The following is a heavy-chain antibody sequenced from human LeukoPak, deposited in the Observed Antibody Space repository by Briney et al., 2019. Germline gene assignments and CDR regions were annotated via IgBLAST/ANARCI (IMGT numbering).Heavy chain of an antibody. D-gene: IGHD3-9*01. J-gene: IGHJ5*02. CDR3: ARPGGRYYTWFDP. V-gene: IGHV4-34*01. Sequence: SETLSLTCAVYGGSFSGYYWSWIRQPPGKGLEWIGEINHSGSTNYNPSLKSRVTISVDTSKNQFSLRLTSVTAADTAVYYCARPGGRYYTWFDPWGQGTLVTVSS. CDR1: GGSFSGYY. CDR2: INHSGST.